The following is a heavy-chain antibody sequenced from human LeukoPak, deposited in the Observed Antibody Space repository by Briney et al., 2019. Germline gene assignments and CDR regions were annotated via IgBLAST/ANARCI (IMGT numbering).Heavy chain of an antibody. Sequence: SQTLSLTCAISGDSVSNSTTTWNWIRQSPSRGLEWLRRTYYRSKWYSDYAVSVRGRIIINPGTSKNQFSLQLNSVAPEDTAVYYCARDLSSYWYDHFDSWGQGTLVTVSS. D-gene: IGHD6-13*01. CDR2: TYYRSKWYS. CDR1: GDSVSNSTTT. V-gene: IGHV6-1*01. J-gene: IGHJ4*02. CDR3: ARDLSSYWYDHFDS.